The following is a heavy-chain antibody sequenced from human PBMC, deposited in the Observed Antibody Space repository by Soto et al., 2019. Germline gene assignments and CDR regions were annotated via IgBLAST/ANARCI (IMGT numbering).Heavy chain of an antibody. Sequence: VPLVESGGGSVQPGGSLRLSCVASGIPFSGSWMHWVRQVPGKGPVWVARVDGAGSGTSYADFVKGRFTISRDNAQNTVSLQMDSLRVEDTAVYYCATVFEHWGQGIPVTVSS. CDR2: VDGAGSGT. J-gene: IGHJ4*02. V-gene: IGHV3-74*01. CDR3: ATVFEH. CDR1: GIPFSGSW.